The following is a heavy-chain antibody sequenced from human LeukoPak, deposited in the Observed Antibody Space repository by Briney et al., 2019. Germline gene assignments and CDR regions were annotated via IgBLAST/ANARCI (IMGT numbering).Heavy chain of an antibody. CDR3: ASNVYDFWSGYEPLYYYYYYMDV. CDR1: GYTFTGYY. CDR2: INPNSGGT. J-gene: IGHJ6*03. Sequence: ASVKVSCKASGYTFTGYYMDWVRQAPGQGLEWMGWINPNSGGTNYAQKFQGRVTMTRDTSISTAYMELSRLRSDDTAVYYCASNVYDFWSGYEPLYYYYYYMDVWGKGTTVTVSS. V-gene: IGHV1-2*02. D-gene: IGHD3-3*01.